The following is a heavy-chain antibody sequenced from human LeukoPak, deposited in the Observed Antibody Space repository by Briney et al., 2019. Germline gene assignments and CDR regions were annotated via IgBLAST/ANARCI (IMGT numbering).Heavy chain of an antibody. CDR2: IYYSGRT. Sequence: PSETLSLTCTVSGGSISSYYWSWIRQPPGKGLEWIGYIYYSGRTKYNPSLKSRVTISVDTSKNQFSLKLSSVTAADTAVYYCARRKVFGSSSWYNWFDPWGQGTLVTVST. D-gene: IGHD6-13*01. J-gene: IGHJ5*02. V-gene: IGHV4-59*12. CDR3: ARRKVFGSSSWYNWFDP. CDR1: GGSISSYY.